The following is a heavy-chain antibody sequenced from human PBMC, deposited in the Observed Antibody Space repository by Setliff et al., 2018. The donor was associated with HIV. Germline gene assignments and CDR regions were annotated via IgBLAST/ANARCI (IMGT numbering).Heavy chain of an antibody. CDR2: IWYDGSNE. CDR3: AKAHFGYTYVHRVSWGSDSFDI. J-gene: IGHJ3*02. D-gene: IGHD5-18*01. Sequence: GEFLKISCAASGFTFSYYDMHWVRQAPGKGLEWVALIWYDGSNEYYADSVKGRFTISRDSSKNTLYLQMNSLRAEDTAVYYCAKAHFGYTYVHRVSWGSDSFDIWGQGTMVTVSS. V-gene: IGHV3-33*06. CDR1: GFTFSYYD.